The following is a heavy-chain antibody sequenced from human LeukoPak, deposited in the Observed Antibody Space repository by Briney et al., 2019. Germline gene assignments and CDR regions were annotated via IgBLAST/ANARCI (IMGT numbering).Heavy chain of an antibody. D-gene: IGHD3-22*01. J-gene: IGHJ4*02. Sequence: AETLRLSCTASGFTISSNYRNWVRKAPPQGLEWVSVIYSGGSTYYADSVKGRFSISRDNSKNTLYLQMNSLRAEDTAVYYCAREGEDYYDSSGYYFDYWGQGTLVTVSS. V-gene: IGHV3-53*01. CDR3: AREGEDYYDSSGYYFDY. CDR1: GFTISSNY. CDR2: IYSGGST.